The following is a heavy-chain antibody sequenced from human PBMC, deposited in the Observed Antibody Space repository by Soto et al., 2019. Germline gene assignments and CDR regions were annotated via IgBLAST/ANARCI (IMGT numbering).Heavy chain of an antibody. CDR2: IYYSGTT. CDR3: ASTYYTGDSGPYDY. J-gene: IGHJ4*02. CDR1: GDSISSGGYY. Sequence: SETLSLTCTVSGDSISSGGYYWSWIRQHPGKGLEWIGYIYYSGTTYYNPSLESRVSISADTSENQFSLKVKSVTVADTAVYYCASTYYTGDSGPYDYWGQGTPVT. D-gene: IGHD1-26*01. V-gene: IGHV4-31*03.